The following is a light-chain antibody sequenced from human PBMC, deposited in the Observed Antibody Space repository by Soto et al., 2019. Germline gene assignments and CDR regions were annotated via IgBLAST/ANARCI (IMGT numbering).Light chain of an antibody. CDR3: SSHNTSGTLQV. V-gene: IGLV2-14*01. CDR1: SSDFGVHNY. J-gene: IGLJ1*01. Sequence: QSTLTQPASVSGSPGQSLTIACTGTSSDFGVHNYVSWYQLHPGKAPKLMMYEVNIRPSWVTNRFSGSKSGNTASLTISGLHAEDDADYYSSSHNTSGTLQVFGPGTKVTVL. CDR2: EVN.